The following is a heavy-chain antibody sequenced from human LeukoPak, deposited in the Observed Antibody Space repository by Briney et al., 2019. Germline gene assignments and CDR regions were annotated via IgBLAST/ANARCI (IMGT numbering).Heavy chain of an antibody. Sequence: GGSLRLSCAASGFTFSSYAMHWVRQAPGKGLEWVAVISYDGSNKYYADSVKGRFTISRDNSKNTLYLQMDSLRAEDTAVYYCARDGSWWELHSYYFDYWGQGTLVTVSS. CDR2: ISYDGSNK. CDR3: ARDGSWWELHSYYFDY. J-gene: IGHJ4*02. CDR1: GFTFSSYA. V-gene: IGHV3-30-3*01. D-gene: IGHD1-26*01.